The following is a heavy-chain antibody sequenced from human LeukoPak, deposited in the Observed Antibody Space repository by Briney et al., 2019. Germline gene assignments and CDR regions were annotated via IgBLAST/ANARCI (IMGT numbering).Heavy chain of an antibody. Sequence: PSETLSLTCTVSGGSIISYYWSWIRQPPGKGLEWIGYIYYSGSTSYNASLKSRVTMSLDTSKNQFSLKLSSVTAADTAVYYCARDGSGSSGWYLDVWGKGTTVTVSS. CDR1: GGSIISYY. V-gene: IGHV4-59*01. CDR2: IYYSGST. D-gene: IGHD6-19*01. CDR3: ARDGSGSSGWYLDV. J-gene: IGHJ6*04.